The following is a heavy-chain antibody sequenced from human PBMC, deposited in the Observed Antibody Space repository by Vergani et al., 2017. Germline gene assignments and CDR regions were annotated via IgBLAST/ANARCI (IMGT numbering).Heavy chain of an antibody. D-gene: IGHD6-19*01. V-gene: IGHV3-74*01. CDR1: GFTFSSYW. CDR2: INSDGSST. Sequence: EVQLVESGGGLVQPGGSLRLSCAASGFTFSSYWMHWVRQAPGKGLVWVSRINSDGSSTSYADSVKGRFTISRDNSKNTLYLQMNSLRAEDTAVYYCARDQHSSGWYYDYGMDVWGQGTTVTVSS. J-gene: IGHJ6*02. CDR3: ARDQHSSGWYYDYGMDV.